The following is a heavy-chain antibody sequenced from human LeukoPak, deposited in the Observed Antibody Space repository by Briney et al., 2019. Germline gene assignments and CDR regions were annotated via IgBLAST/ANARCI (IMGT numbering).Heavy chain of an antibody. Sequence: PSETLSLTCTVPGDSISSSYYYWGWVRQPPGKRLEWIGSIYYSGSTYYNPSLKSRVTVSVDTSKNQFSLKMNSVTAADTAVYYCARHKGSWYSAGWFDPWGQGTLVTVSS. CDR2: IYYSGST. CDR1: GDSISSSYYY. V-gene: IGHV4-39*01. D-gene: IGHD6-13*01. CDR3: ARHKGSWYSAGWFDP. J-gene: IGHJ5*02.